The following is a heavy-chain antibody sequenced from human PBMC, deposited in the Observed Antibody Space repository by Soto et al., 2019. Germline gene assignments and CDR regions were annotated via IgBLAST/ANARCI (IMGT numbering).Heavy chain of an antibody. D-gene: IGHD3-10*01. CDR3: ASRVYGAPL. Sequence: QLQLPESRPGLVKPSETLSLTCTVSGGSISSSSYYWGWIRQPPGKGLEWIGSIYSGGSPYHNPSLKSRVTISVDTAKNQVSLKLSSVTAADTAVYYCASRVYGAPLWGQGTLVTVSS. CDR2: IYSGGSP. J-gene: IGHJ4*02. CDR1: GGSISSSSYY. V-gene: IGHV4-39*01.